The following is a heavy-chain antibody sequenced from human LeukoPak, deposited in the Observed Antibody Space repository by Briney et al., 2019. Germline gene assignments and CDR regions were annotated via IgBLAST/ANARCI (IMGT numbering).Heavy chain of an antibody. CDR1: GFTFSSYD. J-gene: IGHJ4*02. CDR2: ISGGGGTT. V-gene: IGHV3-23*01. D-gene: IGHD5-12*01. CDR3: AKVPEGGYDLYYFDY. Sequence: PGGSLRLSCAASGFTFSSYDMSWVRQAPGKGMEWVSAISGGGGTTYYADSVRGRFTISRDNSKNTLYLQMNSLRAEDTAVYYCAKVPEGGYDLYYFDYWGQGALVTVSS.